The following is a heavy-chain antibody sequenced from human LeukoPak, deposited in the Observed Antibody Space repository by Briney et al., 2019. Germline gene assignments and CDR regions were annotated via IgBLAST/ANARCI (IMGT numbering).Heavy chain of an antibody. J-gene: IGHJ4*02. V-gene: IGHV3-23*01. CDR1: GFTFSSYA. D-gene: IGHD4-17*01. CDR3: ANHEGTVTTVLGLDY. Sequence: GGSLRLSCAASGFTFSSYAMSWVRQAPGKGLEWVSAISGSGGSTYYADSVKGRFTISRDNSKNTLYLQMNSLRAEDTAVYYCANHEGTVTTVLGLDYWGQGTLVTVSS. CDR2: ISGSGGST.